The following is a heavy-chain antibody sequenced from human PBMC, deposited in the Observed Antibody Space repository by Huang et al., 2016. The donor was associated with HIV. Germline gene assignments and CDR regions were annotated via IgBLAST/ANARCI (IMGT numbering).Heavy chain of an antibody. CDR2: ISPSSSFI. CDR3: VKDRGQQLSPFDS. Sequence: EVQLVDSGGGLVKPGGSLRLSCAASGFSLDRFNMFWVRQTPAKGLQWVASISPSSSFIEYADSVKGRFSISRDNAKNSRYLQMNSLRGEDTAVYYCVKDRGQQLSPFDSWGQGTLVTVSS. D-gene: IGHD6-13*01. V-gene: IGHV3-21*01. J-gene: IGHJ4*02. CDR1: GFSLDRFN.